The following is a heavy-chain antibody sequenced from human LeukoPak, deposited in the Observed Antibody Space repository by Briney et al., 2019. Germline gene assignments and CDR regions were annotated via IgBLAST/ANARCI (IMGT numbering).Heavy chain of an antibody. V-gene: IGHV4-39*07. CDR1: GGSISSSSYY. CDR3: ARDLTIFGVVIKRFDY. J-gene: IGHJ4*02. CDR2: IYYSGST. Sequence: SETLSLTCTVSGGSISSSSYYWGWNRQPQGKGLEWNVSIYYSGSTYYNPSLKSRVTISVDTSKNQFSLKLSSVTAADTAVYYCARDLTIFGVVIKRFDYWGQGTLVTVSS. D-gene: IGHD3-3*01.